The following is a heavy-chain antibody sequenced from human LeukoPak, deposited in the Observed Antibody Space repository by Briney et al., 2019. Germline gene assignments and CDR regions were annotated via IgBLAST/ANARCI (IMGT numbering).Heavy chain of an antibody. J-gene: IGHJ6*03. V-gene: IGHV4-4*07. CDR1: GGSISSYY. CDR3: ARDNYYYYMDV. CDR2: IYTSGST. Sequence: AETLSLTCTVSGGSISSYYWSWIRQPAGEGLEWIGRIYTSGSTNYTQSLKSPVTMSADTTQKQFSLKLSSVTAADTAVYYCARDNYYYYMDVCGKGTTVTVSS.